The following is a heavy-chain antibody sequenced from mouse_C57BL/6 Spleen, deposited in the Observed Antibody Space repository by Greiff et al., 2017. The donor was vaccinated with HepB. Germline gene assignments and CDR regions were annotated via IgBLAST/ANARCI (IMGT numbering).Heavy chain of an antibody. CDR1: GFNIKDDY. CDR3: TTCSFDTWCAY. Sequence: EVQLQQSGAELVRPGASVKLSCTASGFNIKDDYMHWVKQRPEQGLEWIGWIDPENGDTEYASKFQGKATITADTSSNTAYLQLSSLTSEDTAVYYCTTCSFDTWCAYWGQGTLVTVSA. V-gene: IGHV14-4*01. J-gene: IGHJ3*01. CDR2: IDPENGDT.